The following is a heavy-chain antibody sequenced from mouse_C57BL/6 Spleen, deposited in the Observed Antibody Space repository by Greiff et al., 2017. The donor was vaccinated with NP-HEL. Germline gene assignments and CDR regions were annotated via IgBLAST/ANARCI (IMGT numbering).Heavy chain of an antibody. V-gene: IGHV1-64*01. J-gene: IGHJ1*03. CDR2: IHPNSGST. CDR1: GYTFTSYW. Sequence: QVQLQQPGAELVKPGASVKLSCKASGYTFTSYWMHWVKQRPGQGLEWIGMIHPNSGSTNYNEKFKSKATLTVDKSSSTAYMQLSSLTSEDSAVYYCARANWDGYWYFDVWGTGTTVTVSS. CDR3: ARANWDGYWYFDV. D-gene: IGHD4-1*01.